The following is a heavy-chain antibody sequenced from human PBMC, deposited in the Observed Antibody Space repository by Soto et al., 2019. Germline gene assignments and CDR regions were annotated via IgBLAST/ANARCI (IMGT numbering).Heavy chain of an antibody. Sequence: EVQLVESGGGLVQPGGSLRLSCAASGFTFSSYWMHWVRQAPGKGLVWVSRINSDGSSTSFADSVNGRFTISRDNAKYAPYLQMNSLRAGGTAVYYCACSLLTPFDYWGQGPLVTVSS. J-gene: IGHJ4*02. CDR3: ACSLLTPFDY. D-gene: IGHD3-10*02. CDR2: INSDGSST. CDR1: GFTFSSYW. V-gene: IGHV3-74*01.